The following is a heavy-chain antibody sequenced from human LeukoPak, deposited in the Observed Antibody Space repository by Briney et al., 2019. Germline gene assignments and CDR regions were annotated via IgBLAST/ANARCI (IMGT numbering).Heavy chain of an antibody. J-gene: IGHJ3*02. Sequence: SETLSLTCTVSGSSISSYYWSWIRQPPGKGLEWIGYIYYSGSTNYNPSLKSRVTISVDTSKNQFSLKLSSVTAADTAVYYCARDGTTGDAFDIWGQGTMVTVSS. CDR2: IYYSGST. CDR3: ARDGTTGDAFDI. D-gene: IGHD4-17*01. V-gene: IGHV4-59*01. CDR1: GSSISSYY.